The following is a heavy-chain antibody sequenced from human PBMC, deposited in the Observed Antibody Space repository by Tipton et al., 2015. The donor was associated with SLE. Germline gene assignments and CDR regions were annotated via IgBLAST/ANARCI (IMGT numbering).Heavy chain of an antibody. CDR3: ARQWLGVFDY. J-gene: IGHJ4*02. Sequence: GLVKPSETLSLTCAVYGGSFSGYYWSWIRQPPGKGLEWIGEINHSGSTNYNPSLKSRVIISEDTSKNQLSLKLRSVTAADTAVYYCARQWLGVFDYWGQGTLVTVSS. D-gene: IGHD6-19*01. CDR1: GGSFSGYY. V-gene: IGHV4-34*01. CDR2: INHSGST.